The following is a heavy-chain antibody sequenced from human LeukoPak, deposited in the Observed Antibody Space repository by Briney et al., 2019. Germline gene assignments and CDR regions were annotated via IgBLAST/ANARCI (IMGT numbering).Heavy chain of an antibody. Sequence: GGSLRLSCAASGFTFSTNAMSWVRQAPGKGLEWVSVISGSSRSTYYADSVKGRFTISRDNSRNTLYLQMNSLRAEDTAVYYCASTYKDSGYDLSYYYYYYMDVWGKGTTVSVSS. CDR1: GFTFSTNA. CDR2: ISGSSRST. D-gene: IGHD5-12*01. CDR3: ASTYKDSGYDLSYYYYYYMDV. V-gene: IGHV3-23*01. J-gene: IGHJ6*03.